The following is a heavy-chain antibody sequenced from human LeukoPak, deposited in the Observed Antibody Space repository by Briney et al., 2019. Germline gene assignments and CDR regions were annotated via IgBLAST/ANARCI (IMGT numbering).Heavy chain of an antibody. CDR2: INHSGST. Sequence: SETLSLTCAVYGGSFSGYYWSWIRQPPGKGLEWIGEINHSGSTNYNPSLKSRVTISVDTSKNQFSLKLSSVTAADTAVYYCARARGVPLDYWGQGTLVTVSS. J-gene: IGHJ4*02. V-gene: IGHV4-34*01. CDR1: GGSFSGYY. CDR3: ARARGVPLDY. D-gene: IGHD2-2*01.